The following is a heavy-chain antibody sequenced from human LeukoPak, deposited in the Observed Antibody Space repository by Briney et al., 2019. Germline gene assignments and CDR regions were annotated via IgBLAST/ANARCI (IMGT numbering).Heavy chain of an antibody. CDR3: ARRDNYDY. J-gene: IGHJ4*02. CDR2: ISSSSSYI. CDR1: GFTFSNYE. V-gene: IGHV3-21*01. Sequence: GGSLRLSCTASGFTFSNYEMNWVRQAPGKGLEWVSSISSSSSYIYYADSVKGRFTISRVNAKNTLYLQMNSLRAEDTAVYYCARRDNYDYWGQGTLVTVSS. D-gene: IGHD2-15*01.